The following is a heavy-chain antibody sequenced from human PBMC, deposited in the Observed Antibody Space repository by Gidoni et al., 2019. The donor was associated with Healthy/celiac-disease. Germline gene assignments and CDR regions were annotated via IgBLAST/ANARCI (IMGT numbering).Heavy chain of an antibody. CDR2: IKSKTDGGTT. CDR3: TTDLVGDYYYGMDV. V-gene: IGHV3-15*01. Sequence: EVQLVESGGGLVKPGGSLRLSCAASGFTFSNAWMSWVRQAPVKGLEWVGRIKSKTDGGTTDYAAPVKGRFTISRDDSKNTLYLQMNSLKTEDTAVYYCTTDLVGDYYYGMDVWGQGTTVTVSS. J-gene: IGHJ6*02. D-gene: IGHD2-15*01. CDR1: GFTFSNAW.